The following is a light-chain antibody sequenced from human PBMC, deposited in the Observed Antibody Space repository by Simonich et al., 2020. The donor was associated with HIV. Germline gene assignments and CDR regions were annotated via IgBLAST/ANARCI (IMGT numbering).Light chain of an antibody. J-gene: IGKJ3*01. CDR1: QSVSSY. V-gene: IGKV3-11*01. CDR2: DAS. CDR3: QQRSNWRGT. Sequence: EIVLTQSPATLSLSPGERATLSCRASQSVSSYLAWYQQQPGQAPRLLIYDASNRATGIPARFSGSGSGTDFTLTISSLEPEDFAVYYCQQRSNWRGTFGPGTKVDIK.